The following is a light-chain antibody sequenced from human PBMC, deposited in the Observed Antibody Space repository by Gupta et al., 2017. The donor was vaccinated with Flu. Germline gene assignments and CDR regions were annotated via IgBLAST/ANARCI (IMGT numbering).Light chain of an antibody. Sequence: ISCRSSQGLVYSDGNTYLHWFQQRPGQSPRRLIYQVSYRDSGVPDRFRGSGLGTDFTLEISKVEAEDVGVYFCMQGAHWPWAFGQGTKVEIK. CDR1: QGLVYSDGNTY. CDR2: QVS. J-gene: IGKJ1*01. V-gene: IGKV2-30*01. CDR3: MQGAHWPWA.